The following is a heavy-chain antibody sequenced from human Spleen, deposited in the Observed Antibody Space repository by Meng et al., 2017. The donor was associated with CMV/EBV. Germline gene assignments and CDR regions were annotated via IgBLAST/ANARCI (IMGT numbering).Heavy chain of an antibody. J-gene: IGHJ5*02. CDR1: LTALS. CDR2: FDPEDGET. D-gene: IGHD3-10*01. CDR3: ATNGHILGLWFGESANWFDP. Sequence: LTALSMHWVRQAPGKGREWMGGFDPEDGETMYAQKFQGRVTMTEDTSAGTAYMELSSLRSEDTAVYYCATNGHILGLWFGESANWFDPWGQGTLVTVSS. V-gene: IGHV1-24*01.